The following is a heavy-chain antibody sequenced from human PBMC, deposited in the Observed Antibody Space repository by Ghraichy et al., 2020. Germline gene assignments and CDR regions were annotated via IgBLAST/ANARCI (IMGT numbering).Heavy chain of an antibody. CDR3: ARDGLSVYYGSNSIQLDY. D-gene: IGHD4-23*01. CDR1: GFSFSTYA. CDR2: ISYDGSNK. V-gene: IGHV3-30*04. Sequence: GGSLRLSCAASGFSFSTYAMHWVRQAPGKGLESVALISYDGSNKYYADSVKGRFTISRDNSKNTLYLQMNSLRAEDTAVYYCARDGLSVYYGSNSIQLDYWGQGILVTVSS. J-gene: IGHJ4*02.